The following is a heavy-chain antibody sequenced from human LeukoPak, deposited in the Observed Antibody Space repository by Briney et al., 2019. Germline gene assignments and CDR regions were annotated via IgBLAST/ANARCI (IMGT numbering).Heavy chain of an antibody. Sequence: ASVKVSCKTFGHSFAHHGFSWERQAPGQGLEWMGWISGYNGDTHYAQNFQGRVTLTSDTSTSTVYMELRSLRSDDTAVYYCARDPTNTSGRYAYFDYWGQGALVTVSS. V-gene: IGHV1-18*01. CDR3: ARDPTNTSGRYAYFDY. D-gene: IGHD6-19*01. CDR1: GHSFAHHG. CDR2: ISGYNGDT. J-gene: IGHJ4*02.